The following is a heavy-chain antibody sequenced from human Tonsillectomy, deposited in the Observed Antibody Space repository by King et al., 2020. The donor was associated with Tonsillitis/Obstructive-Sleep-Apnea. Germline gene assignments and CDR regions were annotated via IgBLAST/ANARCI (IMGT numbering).Heavy chain of an antibody. D-gene: IGHD3-10*01. V-gene: IGHV1-2*06. CDR2: INPNSGGT. Sequence: QLVQSGAEVKKPGASVKVSCKASGYTFTGYYMHWVRQAPGQGLEWMGRINPNSGGTNYAQKFQGRVTMTRDTSISTAYMELSRLTSDDTAVYYCAREFGSGYYYYYYMDVWGKGTTVTVSS. CDR3: AREFGSGYYYYYYMDV. CDR1: GYTFTGYY. J-gene: IGHJ6*03.